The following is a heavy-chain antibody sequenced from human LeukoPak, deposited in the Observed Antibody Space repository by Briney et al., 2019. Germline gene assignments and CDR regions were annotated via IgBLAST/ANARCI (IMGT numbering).Heavy chain of an antibody. V-gene: IGHV4-39*01. CDR2: IYYSGST. CDR3: AIQPYYDILTGYSHFDY. J-gene: IGHJ4*02. D-gene: IGHD3-9*01. Sequence: KPSETLSLTCIVTGGSIRSSSYYWGWIRQPPGKGLEWIGSIYYSGSTYYNPSLKSRVTISVDTSTNQFSLKLNSVSAADTAVYYCAIQPYYDILTGYSHFDYWGQGTLVTVSS. CDR1: GGSIRSSSYY.